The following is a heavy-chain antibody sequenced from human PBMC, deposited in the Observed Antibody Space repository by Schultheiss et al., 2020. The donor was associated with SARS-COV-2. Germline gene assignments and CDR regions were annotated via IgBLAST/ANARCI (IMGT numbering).Heavy chain of an antibody. CDR1: GGSISSSSYY. CDR3: ARLWDSGYYYYYGMDV. D-gene: IGHD3-10*01. J-gene: IGHJ6*02. Sequence: SETLSLTCTVSGGSISSSSYYWGWIRQPPGKGLEWIGYIYYSGSTNYNPSLKSRVTISVDTSKNQFSLKLSSVTAADTAVYYCARLWDSGYYYYYGMDVWGQGTTVTVSS. CDR2: IYYSGST. V-gene: IGHV4-61*05.